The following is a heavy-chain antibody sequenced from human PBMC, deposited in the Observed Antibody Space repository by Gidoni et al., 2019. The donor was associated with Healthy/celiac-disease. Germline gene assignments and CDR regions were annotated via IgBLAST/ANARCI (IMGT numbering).Heavy chain of an antibody. Sequence: QVQLVQSGAEVKKPGSSVKVSCKASGGTFSSYAISWVRQAPGQGLEWMGGIIPIFGTANYAQKFQGRVTITADESTSTAYMELSSLRSEDTAVYYCATPNYYGSGSFYGMDVWGQGTTVTVSS. CDR1: GGTFSSYA. CDR2: IIPIFGTA. D-gene: IGHD3-10*01. CDR3: ATPNYYGSGSFYGMDV. J-gene: IGHJ6*02. V-gene: IGHV1-69*01.